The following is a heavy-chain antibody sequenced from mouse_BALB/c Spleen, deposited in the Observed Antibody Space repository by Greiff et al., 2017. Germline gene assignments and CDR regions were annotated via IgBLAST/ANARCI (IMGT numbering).Heavy chain of an antibody. Sequence: EVMLVESGGDLVKPGGSLKLSCAASGFTFSSYGMSWVRQTPDKRLEWVATISSGGSYTYYPDSVKGRFTISRDNAKNTLYLQMSSRKSEDTAMYYCARLGGYRYDGGYFDYWGQGTTRTVSS. CDR1: GFTFSSYG. D-gene: IGHD2-14*01. CDR2: ISSGGSYT. CDR3: ARLGGYRYDGGYFDY. V-gene: IGHV5-6*02. J-gene: IGHJ2*01.